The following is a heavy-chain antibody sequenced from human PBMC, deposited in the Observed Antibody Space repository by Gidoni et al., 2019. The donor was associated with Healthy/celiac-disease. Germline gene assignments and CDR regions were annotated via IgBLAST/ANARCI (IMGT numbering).Heavy chain of an antibody. J-gene: IGHJ4*02. CDR3: ARAIPRWGGPVH. D-gene: IGHD3-16*01. CDR2: IYYSGST. Sequence: QVQLQESGPGLVKPSQTLSLPCPVSDGSISSGGYSWSWIRQHPGKGLEWIGYIYYSGSTYYNPSLKSRVTISVDTSKNQFSLKLSSVTAADTAVYYCARAIPRWGGPVHWGQGTLVTVSS. V-gene: IGHV4-31*03. CDR1: DGSISSGGYS.